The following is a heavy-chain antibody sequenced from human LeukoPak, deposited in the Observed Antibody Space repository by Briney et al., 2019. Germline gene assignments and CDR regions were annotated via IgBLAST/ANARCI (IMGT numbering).Heavy chain of an antibody. CDR2: MSNGDTTI. V-gene: IGHV3-11*01. Sequence: GGSLRLSSAASGFTFSDYYMSWIRQAPGKGLEWVSYMSNGDTTIYYADSVKGRFTISRDNAKNSLYLQMDSLRAEDTAVYYCARVGSGDYNFYFYYMDVWGKGTTVTVSS. CDR3: ARVGSGDYNFYFYYMDV. CDR1: GFTFSDYY. J-gene: IGHJ6*03. D-gene: IGHD4-17*01.